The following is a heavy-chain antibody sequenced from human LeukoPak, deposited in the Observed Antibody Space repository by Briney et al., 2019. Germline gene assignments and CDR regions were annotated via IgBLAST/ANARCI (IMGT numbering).Heavy chain of an antibody. V-gene: IGHV1-8*01. CDR2: MNPNSGNT. D-gene: IGHD3-10*01. J-gene: IGHJ6*02. CDR1: GYTFTSYD. CDR3: ARLSGGYGSGSYSRYGMDV. Sequence: ASVKASCKASGYTFTSYDINWVRQATGQGLEWMGWMNPNSGNTGYAQKFQGRVTMTRNTSISTAYMELSSLRSEDTAVYYCARLSGGYGSGSYSRYGMDVWGQGTTVTVSS.